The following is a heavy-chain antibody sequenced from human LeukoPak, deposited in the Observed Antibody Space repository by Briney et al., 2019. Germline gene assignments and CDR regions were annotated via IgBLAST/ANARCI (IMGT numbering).Heavy chain of an antibody. Sequence: SETLSLTCSVPGGSISSYYWSWIRLPPGKGLEWIGHVYYSGSTKHNPSLRSRVTISVDTSKNQFSLKLSSVTAADTAVYYCASRGVVRGVSYYFDYWGQGTLVTVSS. D-gene: IGHD3-10*01. CDR3: ASRGVVRGVSYYFDY. J-gene: IGHJ4*02. CDR1: GGSISSYY. V-gene: IGHV4-59*01. CDR2: VYYSGST.